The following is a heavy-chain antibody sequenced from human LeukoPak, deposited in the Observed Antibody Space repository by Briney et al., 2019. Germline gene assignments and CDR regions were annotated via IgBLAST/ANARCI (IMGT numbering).Heavy chain of an antibody. Sequence: ASVKVSCKVSGYTLTELSMHWVRQAPGKGLGWMGGFDPEDGETIYAQKFQGRVTMTEDTSTDTAYMELSSLRSEDTAVYYCATDLNYYDSSGYSKYFQHWGQGTLVTVSS. CDR3: ATDLNYYDSSGYSKYFQH. V-gene: IGHV1-24*01. J-gene: IGHJ1*01. CDR1: GYTLTELS. D-gene: IGHD3-22*01. CDR2: FDPEDGET.